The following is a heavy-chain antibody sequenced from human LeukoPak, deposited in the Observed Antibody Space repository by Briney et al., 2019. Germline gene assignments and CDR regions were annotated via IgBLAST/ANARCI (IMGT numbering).Heavy chain of an antibody. Sequence: SETLSLTCTVSGGSISSDYWSWIRQPDGKGLEWIGRIYTSGSTNYNPSLKSRVSMSVDTSTNQFSPKLSSVTAADTAVYYCARDSLVHPNRWFDPWGQGTLVIVSS. CDR1: GGSISSDY. D-gene: IGHD6-13*01. CDR2: IYTSGST. V-gene: IGHV4-4*07. CDR3: ARDSLVHPNRWFDP. J-gene: IGHJ5*02.